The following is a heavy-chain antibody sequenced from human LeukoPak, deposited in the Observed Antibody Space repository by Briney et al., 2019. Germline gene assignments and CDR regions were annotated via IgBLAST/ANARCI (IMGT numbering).Heavy chain of an antibody. J-gene: IGHJ4*02. CDR3: ARLGELSSDDY. CDR2: MNPNSGNT. Sequence: ASVKVSCKASGYTFTSYDINWVRQATGHGPEWMGWMNPNSGNTGYAQKFRGRVSITRNTSISTAYMELSSLVSEDTAVYYCARLGELSSDDYWGQGTLVTVSS. V-gene: IGHV1-8*03. CDR1: GYTFTSYD. D-gene: IGHD3-16*02.